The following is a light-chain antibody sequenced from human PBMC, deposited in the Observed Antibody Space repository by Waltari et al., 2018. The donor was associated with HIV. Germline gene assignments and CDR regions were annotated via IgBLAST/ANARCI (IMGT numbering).Light chain of an antibody. CDR1: RSAVGGFNY. CDR3: SSYTSSNTLYV. V-gene: IGLV2-14*03. J-gene: IGLJ1*01. CDR2: DVN. Sequence: QSALTTPAPVAGSPAQSSPIPSTGTRSAVGGFNYVSWYQQHPGKAPKLMIYDVNNRPSGISNRFSGSKSGNTASLTISGLQAEDEADYYCSSYTSSNTLYVFGTGTKVTVL.